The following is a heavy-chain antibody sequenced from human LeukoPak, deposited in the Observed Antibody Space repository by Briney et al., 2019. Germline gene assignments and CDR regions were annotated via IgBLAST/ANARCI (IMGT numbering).Heavy chain of an antibody. D-gene: IGHD2-21*02. V-gene: IGHV4-39*07. CDR3: ARCRWGDAGAFDI. CDR1: GGSISSSSYY. J-gene: IGHJ3*02. Sequence: SETLSLTCTVSGGSISSSSYYWGWIRQPPGKGLEWIGSIYYSGSTYYNPSLKSRVTISVDTSKNQFSLKLSSVTAADTAVYYCARCRWGDAGAFDIWGQGTMVTVSS. CDR2: IYYSGST.